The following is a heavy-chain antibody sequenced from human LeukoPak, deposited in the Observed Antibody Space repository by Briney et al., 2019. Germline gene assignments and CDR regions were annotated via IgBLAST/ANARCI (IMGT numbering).Heavy chain of an antibody. CDR3: AKVNWCSASCADA. Sequence: GGSLRLSCAASGFTFSSYAMSWVRQAPGKGLEWVSAISGSGGSTYYSDSVKGRFTISRENAKNTLSLQMNSLRAEDTAVYYCAKVNWCSASCADAWGQGTLVTVSS. J-gene: IGHJ4*02. D-gene: IGHD2-2*01. V-gene: IGHV3-23*01. CDR1: GFTFSSYA. CDR2: ISGSGGST.